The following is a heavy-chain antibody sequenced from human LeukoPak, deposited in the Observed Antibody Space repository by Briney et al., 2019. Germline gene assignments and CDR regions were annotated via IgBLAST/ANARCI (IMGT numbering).Heavy chain of an antibody. J-gene: IGHJ4*02. Sequence: ASVKVSCKASGYTLTGYYLHWVRPAPGQGLEWMGWITPNTGATHSAQQFQGRITMTRETSLSQPYMALSRPRSGEPGVLYFSRDRVGSGWQRAYYFEVWGQGNLVTVSS. CDR2: ITPNTGAT. D-gene: IGHD6-19*01. CDR3: SRDRVGSGWQRAYYFEV. CDR1: GYTLTGYY. V-gene: IGHV1-2*02.